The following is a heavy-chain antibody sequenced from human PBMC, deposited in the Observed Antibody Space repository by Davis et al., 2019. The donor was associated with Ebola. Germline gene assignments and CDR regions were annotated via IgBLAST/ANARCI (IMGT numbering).Heavy chain of an antibody. J-gene: IGHJ6*02. CDR1: GFTFSSYW. V-gene: IGHV3-7*01. D-gene: IGHD1-7*01. CDR3: AKGANWNYKDPRGMDV. CDR2: IKQDGSNK. Sequence: GGSLRLSCAASGFTFSSYWMSWVRQAPGKGLEWVANIKQDGSNKYYADSVKGRFTISRDNSKNTLYLQMNSLRAEDTAVYYCAKGANWNYKDPRGMDVWGQGTTATVSS.